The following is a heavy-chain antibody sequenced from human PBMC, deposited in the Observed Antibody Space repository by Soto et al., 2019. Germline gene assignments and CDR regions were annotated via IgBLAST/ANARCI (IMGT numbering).Heavy chain of an antibody. CDR1: GFTFSRYS. J-gene: IGHJ3*01. V-gene: IGHV3-21*01. D-gene: IGHD2-15*01. CDR2: ISNGNSYI. CDR3: ARDLYPYCNDGNCYSGGTFDV. Sequence: PGGSLRLSCAASGFTFSRYSMSWVRQAPGKELEWVSFISNGNSYIYYADSVKGRFTISRDNAKNSLYLQMNSLRAEDTAVFYCARDLYPYCNDGNCYSGGTFDVWGQGTMVTVSS.